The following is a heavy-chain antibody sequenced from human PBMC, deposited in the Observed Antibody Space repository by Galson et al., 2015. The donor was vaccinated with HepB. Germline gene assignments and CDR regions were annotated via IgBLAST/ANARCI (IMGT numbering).Heavy chain of an antibody. CDR2: INQDETEK. CDR3: VGSGQLDF. D-gene: IGHD3-10*01. Sequence: LRLSCAASGFTFSNYWMTWVRQAPGKGLEWVANINQDETEKYYVDSVKGRFTISRDNAKNSLFLQMNSLRFEDTAVYYCVGSGQLDFWGQGTLVTVSS. V-gene: IGHV3-7*03. CDR1: GFTFSNYW. J-gene: IGHJ4*02.